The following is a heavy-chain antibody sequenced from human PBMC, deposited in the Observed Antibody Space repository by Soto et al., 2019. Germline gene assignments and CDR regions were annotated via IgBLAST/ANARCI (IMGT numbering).Heavy chain of an antibody. CDR2: ISSNGGST. D-gene: IGHD2-8*01. V-gene: IGHV3-64D*06. CDR1: GFTFSSYA. J-gene: IGHJ4*02. CDR3: VKDAGYCTNGVCLVAFSG. Sequence: EVQLVESGGGLVQPGGSLRLSCSASGFTFSSYAMHWVRQAPGKGLEYVSAISSNGGSTYYADSVKGRFTISRDNSKNKLYLKMSSLRAEDTAVYYCVKDAGYCTNGVCLVAFSGWGQGTLVTVSS.